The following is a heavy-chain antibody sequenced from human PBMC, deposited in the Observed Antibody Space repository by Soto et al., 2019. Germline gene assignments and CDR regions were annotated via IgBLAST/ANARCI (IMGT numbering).Heavy chain of an antibody. CDR2: INGRSNYV. J-gene: IGHJ4*02. V-gene: IGHV3-21*01. CDR1: RFPVRIYT. CDR3: AREDGVVGSSSAFDH. Sequence: GWCLRLCCVLCRFPVRIYTMNVVLPTGGKGLEWVSSINGRSNYVYYADSVKGRSTISRDNAKNSLYLQMNRLRAEDTAIYHCAREDGVVGSSSAFDHWGLGTLVTVS. D-gene: IGHD1-26*01.